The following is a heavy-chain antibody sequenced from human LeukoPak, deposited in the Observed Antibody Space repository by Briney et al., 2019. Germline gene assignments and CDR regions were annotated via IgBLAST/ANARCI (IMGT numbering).Heavy chain of an antibody. Sequence: GGSLRLSCTASGFTFSSYAMSWVHQAPGKGLEWVSAITGTGATTYYADSVKGRFTISRDNSKNTLYLQMNSLRAEDTAVYYCAKRGADSGGNSALVAFDIWGQGTMVTVSS. V-gene: IGHV3-23*01. CDR3: AKRGADSGGNSALVAFDI. CDR1: GFTFSSYA. CDR2: ITGTGATT. J-gene: IGHJ3*02. D-gene: IGHD4-23*01.